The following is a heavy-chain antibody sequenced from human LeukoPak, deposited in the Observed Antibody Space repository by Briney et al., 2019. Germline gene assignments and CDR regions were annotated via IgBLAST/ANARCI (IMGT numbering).Heavy chain of an antibody. Sequence: GGSLRVSCVASGFTFSKYGVHWVRQALGKGLEWVAVMWYDGSYEYFADSVKGRLAISRDNDKNTVTLQMNSLRVEDTAVYYCARDGSGLAVRGWFDFWGQGTLVTVSS. CDR1: GFTFSKYG. CDR3: ARDGSGLAVRGWFDF. V-gene: IGHV3-33*01. CDR2: MWYDGSYE. J-gene: IGHJ5*01. D-gene: IGHD3-10*01.